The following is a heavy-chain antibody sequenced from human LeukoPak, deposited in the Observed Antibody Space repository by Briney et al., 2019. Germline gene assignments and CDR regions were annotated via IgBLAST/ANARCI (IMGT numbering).Heavy chain of an antibody. J-gene: IGHJ4*02. Sequence: GGSLRLSCAASGFTFSNYAMSWVRQAPNKGLEWVSLISISGGSTYYADSVKGRFTISRDNSNNKLYLQMNSLRAEDTAVYYCAKVAGSITWYLDFWGQGTLVTVSS. V-gene: IGHV3-23*01. CDR2: ISISGGST. CDR3: AKVAGSITWYLDF. CDR1: GFTFSNYA. D-gene: IGHD1-1*01.